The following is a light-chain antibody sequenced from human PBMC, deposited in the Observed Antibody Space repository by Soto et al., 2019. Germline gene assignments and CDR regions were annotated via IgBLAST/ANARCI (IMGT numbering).Light chain of an antibody. CDR1: QSVSSNY. CDR2: ATS. J-gene: IGKJ2*03. V-gene: IGKV3-20*01. Sequence: EIVLTQSPGTLSLSPGDRVTLSCRASQSVSSNYLAWYQQKPGQAPRLIYATSARATGIPDRFSGSGSGTDFTLTISRLEPEDFAMYYCQQYGDYNSPRYSFGQGTRLEI. CDR3: QQYGDYNSPRYS.